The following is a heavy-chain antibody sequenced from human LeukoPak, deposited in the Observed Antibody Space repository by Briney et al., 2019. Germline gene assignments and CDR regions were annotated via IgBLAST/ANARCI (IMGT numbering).Heavy chain of an antibody. D-gene: IGHD5-18*01. V-gene: IGHV3-33*01. CDR3: AGEINLGSWILPSPAFDI. CDR1: GFTFSSYG. Sequence: PGRSLRLSCAASGFTFSSYGMHWVRQAPGKGLEWVAVIWYDGSNKYYADSVKGRFTISRDNSKNTLYLQMNSLRAEDTAVYYCAGEINLGSWILPSPAFDIWGQGTMVTVSS. J-gene: IGHJ3*02. CDR2: IWYDGSNK.